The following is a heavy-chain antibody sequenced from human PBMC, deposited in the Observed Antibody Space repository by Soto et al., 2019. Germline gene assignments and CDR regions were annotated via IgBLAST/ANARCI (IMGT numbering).Heavy chain of an antibody. V-gene: IGHV4-30-4*01. D-gene: IGHD2-2*01. CDR1: GYTIYSDNYY. CDR2: IYYSGRT. J-gene: IGHJ6*02. CDR3: ARGRGYCISTSCHYYYGMDV. Sequence: SETLSLTCTVSGYTIYSDNYYWSWIRHSPGKGLEWIGYIYYSGRTYYNPSLRSRVTISVDTSKNQFSLKLSSVTAADTAVYYCARGRGYCISTSCHYYYGMDVWGQGTTVT.